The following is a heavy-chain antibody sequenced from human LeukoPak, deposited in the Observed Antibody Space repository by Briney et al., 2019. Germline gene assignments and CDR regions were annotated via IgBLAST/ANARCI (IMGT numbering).Heavy chain of an antibody. J-gene: IGHJ4*02. V-gene: IGHV3-48*04. CDR2: ISGSSGST. D-gene: IGHD3-22*01. CDR3: ARDQGENYDSSGYYPY. CDR1: GFTFSSYA. Sequence: GSVSLSCAASGFTFSSYALSWVRQAPGKGLEWVSYISGSSGSTNYADSVMGRFTISRDNGKNSLYLQMNSLRAEDTAVYYCARDQGENYDSSGYYPYWGQG.